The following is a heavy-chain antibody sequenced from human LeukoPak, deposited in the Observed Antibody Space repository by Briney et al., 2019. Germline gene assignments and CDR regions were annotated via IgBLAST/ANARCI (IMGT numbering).Heavy chain of an antibody. J-gene: IGHJ4*02. CDR2: INHSGST. CDR1: GGSFSGYY. Sequence: PSETLSLTCAVYGGSFSGYYWSWIRQPPGKGLEWIGEINHSGSTNYNPSLKSQVTISVDTSKNQFSLKLSSVTAADTAVYYCARLGPLRYFDWLLETSNFDYWGQGTLVTVSS. D-gene: IGHD3-9*01. V-gene: IGHV4-34*01. CDR3: ARLGPLRYFDWLLETSNFDY.